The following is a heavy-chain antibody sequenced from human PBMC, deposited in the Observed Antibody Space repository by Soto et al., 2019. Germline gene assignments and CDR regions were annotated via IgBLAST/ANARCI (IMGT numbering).Heavy chain of an antibody. CDR3: ARSDPMRGYAPPYYYYYGMDV. J-gene: IGHJ6*02. Sequence: QLQLQESGPGLVKPSETLSLTCTVSGGSISSSSYYWGWIRQPPGKGLEWIGSIYYSGSTYYNPSLKSRVTISVDTSKNQFSLKLSSVTAADTAVYYCARSDPMRGYAPPYYYYYGMDVWGQGTTVTVSS. D-gene: IGHD5-12*01. CDR2: IYYSGST. V-gene: IGHV4-39*01. CDR1: GGSISSSSYY.